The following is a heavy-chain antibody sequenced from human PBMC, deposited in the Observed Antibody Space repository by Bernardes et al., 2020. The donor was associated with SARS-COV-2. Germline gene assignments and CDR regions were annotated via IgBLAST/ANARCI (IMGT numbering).Heavy chain of an antibody. Sequence: GGSLRLSCAASGLTFSSYGMHWVRQAPGKGLEWVAVISYDGSNKYYADSVKGRFTISRDNSKNTLYLQMNSLRAEDTAVYYCAKDEAGTPSYWGQGTLVTVSS. CDR1: GLTFSSYG. D-gene: IGHD1-1*01. V-gene: IGHV3-30*18. CDR3: AKDEAGTPSY. J-gene: IGHJ4*02. CDR2: ISYDGSNK.